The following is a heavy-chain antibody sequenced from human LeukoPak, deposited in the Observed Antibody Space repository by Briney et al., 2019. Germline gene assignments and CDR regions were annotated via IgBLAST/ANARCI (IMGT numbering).Heavy chain of an antibody. Sequence: SETLSLTCTVSGGSISSSSYYWGWIRQPPGKGLEWIGSIYYSGSTYYNPSLKSRVTISVDTSKNQFSLKLSSVTAADTAIYYCARGCKGYFDILTGYYKDYYFDYWGQGTLVTVSS. CDR2: IYYSGST. V-gene: IGHV4-39*07. J-gene: IGHJ4*02. D-gene: IGHD3-9*01. CDR1: GGSISSSSYY. CDR3: ARGCKGYFDILTGYYKDYYFDY.